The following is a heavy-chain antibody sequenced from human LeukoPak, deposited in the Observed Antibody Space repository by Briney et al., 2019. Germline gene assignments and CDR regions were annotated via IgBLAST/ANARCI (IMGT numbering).Heavy chain of an antibody. Sequence: PSETLSLTCTVSGGSISSGDYYWSWTRLPPGKGLEWIGYIYYSGSTYSNPYLKGRFPISVDTPKTQFFLKLRSVTAADTAVYYCARAYINFGVVTRLGRGGYFDYWGQGTLVTVSS. D-gene: IGHD3-3*01. CDR3: ARAYINFGVVTRLGRGGYFDY. J-gene: IGHJ4*02. CDR1: GGSISSGDYY. V-gene: IGHV4-30-4*01. CDR2: IYYSGST.